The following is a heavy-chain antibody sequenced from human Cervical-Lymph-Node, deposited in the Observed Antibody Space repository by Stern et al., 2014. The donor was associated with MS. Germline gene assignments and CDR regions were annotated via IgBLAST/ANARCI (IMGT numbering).Heavy chain of an antibody. Sequence: QVQLLQPGAEEKKPGASVKVSCKASGYTFTSYGLSCGRQAHGPGLELIGWISAYNGNTNYAQKLQGRVTMTTDTSTSTAYMELRSLRSDDTAVYYCARGLLGSENAFDIWGQGTMVTVSS. V-gene: IGHV1-18*01. J-gene: IGHJ3*02. D-gene: IGHD2-15*01. CDR1: GYTFTSYG. CDR2: ISAYNGNT. CDR3: ARGLLGSENAFDI.